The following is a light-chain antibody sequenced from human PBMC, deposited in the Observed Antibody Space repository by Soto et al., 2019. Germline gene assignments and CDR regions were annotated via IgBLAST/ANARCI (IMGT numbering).Light chain of an antibody. CDR2: AAS. Sequence: DIQLTQSPFFLSASVGDRVTITCRASQGISSYLVWYQQKAGKAPKRLIYAASTLQTGVPSRFSGSGSGTEFTLTISSLQPEDSATYYCRQHNSFPITFGQGTRLDIK. V-gene: IGKV1-9*01. CDR3: RQHNSFPIT. CDR1: QGISSY. J-gene: IGKJ5*01.